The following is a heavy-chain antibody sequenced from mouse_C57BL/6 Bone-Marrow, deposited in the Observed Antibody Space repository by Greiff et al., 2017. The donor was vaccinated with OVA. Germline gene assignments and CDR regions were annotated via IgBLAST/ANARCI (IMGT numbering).Heavy chain of an antibody. D-gene: IGHD2-3*01. CDR2: IYPGNSDT. J-gene: IGHJ1*03. CDR1: GYSFTSYW. V-gene: IGHV1-5*01. Sequence: EVKLQESGTVLARPGASVKMSCKTSGYSFTSYWMNWVKQRPGQGLEWIGAIYPGNSDTSYNQKFKGKAKLTAVTSARTAYMELSSLTNEDSAVYYCTRTLDGYRYFDVWGTGTTVTVSS. CDR3: TRTLDGYRYFDV.